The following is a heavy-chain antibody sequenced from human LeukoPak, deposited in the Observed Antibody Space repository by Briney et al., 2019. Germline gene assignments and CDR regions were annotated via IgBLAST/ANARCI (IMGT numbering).Heavy chain of an antibody. CDR1: GYTLTELS. J-gene: IGHJ4*02. CDR3: ARVFPLRRNFDY. V-gene: IGHV1-24*01. Sequence: ASVKVSCKVSGYTLTELSMHWVRQAPGKGLEWMGGFDPEDGETIYAQKLQGRVTMTTDTSTSTAYMELRSLRSDDTAVYYCARVFPLRRNFDYWGQGTLVTVSS. D-gene: IGHD5/OR15-5a*01. CDR2: FDPEDGET.